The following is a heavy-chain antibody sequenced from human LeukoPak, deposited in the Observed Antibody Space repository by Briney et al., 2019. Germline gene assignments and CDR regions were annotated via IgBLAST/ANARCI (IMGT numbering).Heavy chain of an antibody. Sequence: GGSLRLSCAASGFTFSSYWMHWVRQAPGKGLMWVSHINSDGSSTSYADSVKGRFTISRDNAKNTLYLQMNSLRAEDTAVYYCARVTMVRGVIVQYYFDYSGQGTLVTVSS. J-gene: IGHJ4*02. CDR3: ARVTMVRGVIVQYYFDY. CDR1: GFTFSSYW. D-gene: IGHD3-10*01. CDR2: INSDGSST. V-gene: IGHV3-74*01.